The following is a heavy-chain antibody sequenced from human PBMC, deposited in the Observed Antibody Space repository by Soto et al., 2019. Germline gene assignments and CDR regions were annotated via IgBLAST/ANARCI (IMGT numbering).Heavy chain of an antibody. CDR2: ITSSSNTI. CDR1: GFTFSSYS. J-gene: IGHJ4*02. V-gene: IGHV3-48*02. CDR3: ARAHYSYGYLFDY. Sequence: GSLRLSGAASGFTFSSYSMNWVRQAPGKGLEWVSYITSSSNTIYYADSVKGRFTISRDNAKNSLYLQMNSLRDEDTAVYYCARAHYSYGYLFDYWGQGTLVTVS. D-gene: IGHD5-18*01.